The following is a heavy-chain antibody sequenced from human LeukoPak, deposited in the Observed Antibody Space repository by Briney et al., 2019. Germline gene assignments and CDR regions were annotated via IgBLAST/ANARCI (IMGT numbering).Heavy chain of an antibody. D-gene: IGHD4-17*01. J-gene: IGHJ4*02. CDR3: ARRRYGDYGY. V-gene: IGHV4-59*08. CDR1: GGSISSYY. Sequence: PSETLSLTCTVSGGSISSYYWSWIRQPPGKGLEWIGYIYYSGSTNYNPSLKSRVTISVDTSKNQFSLKLSSVTAADTAVYYCARRRYGDYGYWGQGTLVTVSS. CDR2: IYYSGST.